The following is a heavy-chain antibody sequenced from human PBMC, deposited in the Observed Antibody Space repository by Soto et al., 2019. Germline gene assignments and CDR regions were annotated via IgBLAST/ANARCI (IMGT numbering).Heavy chain of an antibody. CDR3: ARDSSSYKRYYYYGMDV. CDR1: GYPFTGYY. D-gene: IGHD6-13*01. V-gene: IGHV1-2*02. J-gene: IGHJ6*02. CDR2: INPNSGGT. Sequence: GDSVKVCCKASGYPFTGYYMQLARQAPGQSLEWMGWINPNSGGTNYAQKFQGRVTMTRDTSSSTAYMELSRLRSDDTAVYYCARDSSSYKRYYYYGMDVWGQGTTVTGSS.